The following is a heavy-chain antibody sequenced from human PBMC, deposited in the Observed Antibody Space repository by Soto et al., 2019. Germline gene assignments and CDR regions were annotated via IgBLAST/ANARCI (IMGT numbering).Heavy chain of an antibody. J-gene: IGHJ5*02. CDR3: ARTVTTGVGWFDP. CDR2: IDYSGST. D-gene: IGHD4-17*01. V-gene: IGHV4-31*03. Sequence: QVQLQESGPGLVKPSQTLSLTCTVSGGSISSGGYYWSWIRQHPGKGLEWIGYIDYSGSTYYNPSLKSRVNISVDTSKNQFSLKLSSVTAADTAVYYCARTVTTGVGWFDPWGQGTLVTVSS. CDR1: GGSISSGGYY.